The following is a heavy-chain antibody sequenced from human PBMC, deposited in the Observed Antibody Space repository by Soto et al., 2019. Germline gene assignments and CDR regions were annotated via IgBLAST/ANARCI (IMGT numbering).Heavy chain of an antibody. V-gene: IGHV3-48*01. D-gene: IGHD1-26*01. Sequence: PGESLKISCAASGFSFSTYSMNWVRQAPGKGLEWVSYISSTSSTIYYAPSVRGRFTISRHDSEDSMFLQLNSLKTEDTAVYYCARDTGGSYDFWGQGALVTVSS. J-gene: IGHJ4*02. CDR1: GFSFSTYS. CDR3: ARDTGGSYDF. CDR2: ISSTSSTI.